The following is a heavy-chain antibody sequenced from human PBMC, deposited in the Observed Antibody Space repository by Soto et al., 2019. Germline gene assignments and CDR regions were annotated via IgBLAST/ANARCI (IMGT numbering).Heavy chain of an antibody. CDR3: ARRYCSSTSCYAGHPNYYYGMDV. D-gene: IGHD2-2*01. V-gene: IGHV1-69*01. CDR2: IIPIFGTA. CDR1: GGTFSSYA. J-gene: IGHJ6*02. Sequence: QVQLVQSGAEVKKPGSSVKVSCKASGGTFSSYAISWVRQAPGQGLEWMGGIIPIFGTANYAQKFQGRVTITADESTSTDYMELSSLRSEDTAVYYCARRYCSSTSCYAGHPNYYYGMDVWGQGTTVTVSS.